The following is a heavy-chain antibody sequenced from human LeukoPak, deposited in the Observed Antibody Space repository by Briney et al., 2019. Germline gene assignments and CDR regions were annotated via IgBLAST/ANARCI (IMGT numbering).Heavy chain of an antibody. CDR2: IYHSGST. J-gene: IGHJ4*02. CDR1: GYSISSGYY. Sequence: SETLSLTCSVSGYSISSGYYWGWIRQPPGKGLEWIGMIYHSGSTYYNPSLKSRVTISLDTSKNQFSLKLSSVTAADTAVYYCARDYYDNSGYDYWGQGTLVTVSS. CDR3: ARDYYDNSGYDY. V-gene: IGHV4-38-2*02. D-gene: IGHD3-22*01.